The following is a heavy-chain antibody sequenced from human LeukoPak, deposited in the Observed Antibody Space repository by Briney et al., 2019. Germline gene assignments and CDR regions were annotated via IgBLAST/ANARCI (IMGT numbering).Heavy chain of an antibody. CDR1: GFTFSSYG. Sequence: GRSLRLSCAASGFTFSSYGMHWVRQAPGKGLEWVAVIWYDGSNKYYADSVKGRFTISRDNSKNTLYLQMNSLRDEDTAVYYCARDFGRVDYWGQGTLVTVSS. CDR3: ARDFGRVDY. D-gene: IGHD1-26*01. V-gene: IGHV3-33*01. CDR2: IWYDGSNK. J-gene: IGHJ4*02.